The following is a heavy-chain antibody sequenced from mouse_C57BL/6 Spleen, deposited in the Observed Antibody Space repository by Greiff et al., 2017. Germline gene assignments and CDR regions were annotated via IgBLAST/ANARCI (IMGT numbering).Heavy chain of an antibody. CDR2: ISDGGSYT. CDR3: ARDTGSTLWYFDV. Sequence: EVQLQESGGGLVKPGGSLKLSCAASGFTFSSYAMSWVRQTPEKRLEWVATISDGGSYTYYPDNVKGRFTISRDNAKNNLYLQMSHLKSEDTAMYYCARDTGSTLWYFDVWGTGTTVTVSS. J-gene: IGHJ1*03. D-gene: IGHD1-1*01. CDR1: GFTFSSYA. V-gene: IGHV5-4*01.